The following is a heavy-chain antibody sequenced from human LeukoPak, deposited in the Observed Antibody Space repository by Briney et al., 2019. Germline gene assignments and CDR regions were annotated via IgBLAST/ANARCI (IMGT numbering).Heavy chain of an antibody. CDR3: ARGLDNSSGLIWY. D-gene: IGHD6-19*01. J-gene: IGHJ4*02. CDR1: GGSISSYY. CDR2: IYYSGST. Sequence: SETLSHTCTVSGGSISSYYWSWIRQPPGKGLEWIGYIYYSGSTNYNPSLKSRVTISVDTSKNQFSLKLSSVTAADTAVYYCARGLDNSSGLIWYWGQGTLVTVSS. V-gene: IGHV4-59*01.